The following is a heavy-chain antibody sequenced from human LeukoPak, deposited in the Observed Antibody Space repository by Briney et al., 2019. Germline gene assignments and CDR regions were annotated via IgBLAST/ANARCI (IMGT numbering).Heavy chain of an antibody. CDR3: GRDQDVNYDFWSGYHWFDP. CDR1: GYTFTSYY. CDR2: INPSGSGT. V-gene: IGHV1-46*01. D-gene: IGHD3-3*01. J-gene: IGHJ5*02. Sequence: GASVKVSCKSSGYTFTSYYMHWVRQAPGQGLEWMGIINPSGSGTSYAQKFQGRVTMTRDTSTSTVYMDLSSLRSEDTVVYYCGRDQDVNYDFWSGYHWFDPWGQGTLVTVSS.